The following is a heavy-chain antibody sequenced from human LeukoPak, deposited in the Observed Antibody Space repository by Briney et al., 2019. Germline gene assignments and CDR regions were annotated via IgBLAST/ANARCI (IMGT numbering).Heavy chain of an antibody. D-gene: IGHD6-13*01. J-gene: IGHJ2*01. V-gene: IGHV4-59*01. CDR3: ARVYYSRSYDYWYFDL. CDR2: IYYSGST. CDR1: GGSISSNY. Sequence: SETLSLTCTVSGGSISSNYWSWIRQPPGKGLEWIGYIYYSGSTNYNPSLKSRVIISVDTSKNQFSLKLSSVTAADTAFYYCARVYYSRSYDYWYFDLWGRGTLVTVSS.